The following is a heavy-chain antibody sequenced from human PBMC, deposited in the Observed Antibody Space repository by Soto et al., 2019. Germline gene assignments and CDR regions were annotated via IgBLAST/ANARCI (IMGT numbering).Heavy chain of an antibody. CDR1: GYTFTSYG. Sequence: QVQLVQSGAEVKKPGASVKVSCKASGYTFTSYGISWVRQAPGQGLEWMGWISAYNGNTNYAQKLQGRVTMTTDTXTXTXXMELRSLRSDDTAVYYCARRMTTVTTYYYYYGMDVWGQGTTVTVSS. CDR2: ISAYNGNT. CDR3: ARRMTTVTTYYYYYGMDV. D-gene: IGHD4-17*01. J-gene: IGHJ6*02. V-gene: IGHV1-18*01.